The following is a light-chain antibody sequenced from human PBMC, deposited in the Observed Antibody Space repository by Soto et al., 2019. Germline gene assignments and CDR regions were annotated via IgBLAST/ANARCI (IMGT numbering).Light chain of an antibody. J-gene: IGLJ3*02. Sequence: QSALTQPASVSGSPGQSITISCTRTSSDVGGYNHVSWYQQHSGKVPKVIIYEVSNRPSGVSDRFSGSKSGNTASLTISGLQPEDEADYYCNSYTNTDTFWVFGGGTKLTVL. V-gene: IGLV2-14*01. CDR1: SSDVGGYNH. CDR2: EVS. CDR3: NSYTNTDTFWV.